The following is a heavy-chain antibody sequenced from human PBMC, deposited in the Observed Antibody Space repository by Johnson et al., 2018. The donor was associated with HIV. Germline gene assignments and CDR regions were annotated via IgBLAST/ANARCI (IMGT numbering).Heavy chain of an antibody. D-gene: IGHD3-3*01. CDR2: ISSTGITI. V-gene: IGHV3-48*03. CDR1: DFTFSNNA. CDR3: AKDIRSGSGYYNDAFDI. Sequence: VQLVESGGGVVQPGRSLRLSCAASDFTFSNNAIHWVRQAPGKGLEWVSYISSTGITIYYADSVRGRFTISRDNAKNSLYLQMNSLRAEDTALYYCAKDIRSGSGYYNDAFDIWGQGTMVTVSS. J-gene: IGHJ3*02.